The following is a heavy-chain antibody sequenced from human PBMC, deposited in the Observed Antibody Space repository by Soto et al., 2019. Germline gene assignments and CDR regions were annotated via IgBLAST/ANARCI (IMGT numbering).Heavy chain of an antibody. V-gene: IGHV3-23*01. CDR2: FSGSGGST. D-gene: IGHD5-12*01. CDR3: LRGNSGYGNFDY. CDR1: GFTFSSYA. J-gene: IGHJ4*02. Sequence: PGGSLRLSCAASGFTFSSYAMSWVRQAPGKGLEWVSAFSGSGGSTYYADSVKGRFTISRDNSKNTLYLQMNSLRAEGTAVYYCLRGNSGYGNFDYWGQGTRVTVSS.